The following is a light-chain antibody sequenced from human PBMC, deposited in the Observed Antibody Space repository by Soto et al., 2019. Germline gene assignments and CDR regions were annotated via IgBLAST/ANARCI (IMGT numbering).Light chain of an antibody. Sequence: QSVLTQPPPASGTPGQRVTISCSGSNSNIGSNTVNWYQQLPGTAPKLLIYYDNLRPSGVPDRISGSKSGTSASLAISGLXSDDEADYYCAAWDDSLNGRVFGTGTKVTVL. J-gene: IGLJ1*01. CDR1: NSNIGSNT. CDR3: AAWDDSLNGRV. CDR2: YDN. V-gene: IGLV1-44*01.